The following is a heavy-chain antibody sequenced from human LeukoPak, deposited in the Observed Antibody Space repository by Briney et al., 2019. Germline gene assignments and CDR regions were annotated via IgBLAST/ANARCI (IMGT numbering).Heavy chain of an antibody. CDR3: ARSKRIAAADY. CDR1: GGSFSGYY. J-gene: IGHJ4*02. V-gene: IGHV4-34*01. Sequence: SETLSLTCAVYGGSFSGYYWSWIRQPPGKGLEWIGEINHSGSTNYNPSLKSRVTISVDTSKNQFSLKLSSVTAADTAVYYCARSKRIAAADYWGQGTLVTVSS. D-gene: IGHD6-13*01. CDR2: INHSGST.